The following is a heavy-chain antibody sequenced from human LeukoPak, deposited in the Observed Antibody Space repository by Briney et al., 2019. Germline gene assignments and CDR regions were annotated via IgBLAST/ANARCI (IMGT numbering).Heavy chain of an antibody. CDR2: ISSSGSAK. CDR3: ARGSQWDLLGSCDY. Sequence: GGSLRLSCVASGFTFTSYTMNWVRQAPGKGLEWVSYISSSGSAKYYADSVKGRFTISRDNAKNSLYLQMNSLRAEDTAVYFCARGSQWDLLGSCDYWGQGTLVTVSS. D-gene: IGHD1-26*01. V-gene: IGHV3-48*04. CDR1: GFTFTSYT. J-gene: IGHJ4*02.